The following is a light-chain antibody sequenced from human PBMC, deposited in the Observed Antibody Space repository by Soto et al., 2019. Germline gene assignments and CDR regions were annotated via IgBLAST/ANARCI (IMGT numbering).Light chain of an antibody. CDR3: QQHGTSPRMYT. Sequence: EIVLTQSPGTLSLSPGERATLSCRASQSVSSSSLAWYQQKPGQAPRLLIYGASSRATGIPDRFSGSGSETDFTLTISRLEPEDFAVYYCQQHGTSPRMYTFGQGTKLQIK. CDR1: QSVSSSS. V-gene: IGKV3-20*01. J-gene: IGKJ2*01. CDR2: GAS.